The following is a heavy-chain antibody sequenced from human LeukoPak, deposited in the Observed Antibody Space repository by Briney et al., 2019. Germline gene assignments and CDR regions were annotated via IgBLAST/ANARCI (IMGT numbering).Heavy chain of an antibody. CDR2: IYYSGST. CDR3: ARHRVPSSNWFPFDY. D-gene: IGHD6-13*01. J-gene: IGHJ4*02. CDR1: GGSISTRTYY. Sequence: PSETLSLTCAVSGGSISTRTYYWGWIRQPPGKGLEWIGSIYYSGSTYYNPSLKSRVTISVDTSKNQFSLKLSSVTAADTAVYYCARHRVPSSNWFPFDYWGQGTLVTVSS. V-gene: IGHV4-39*01.